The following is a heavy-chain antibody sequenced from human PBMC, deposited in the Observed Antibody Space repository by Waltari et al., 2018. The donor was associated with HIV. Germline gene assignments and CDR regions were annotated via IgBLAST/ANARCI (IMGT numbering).Heavy chain of an antibody. Sequence: EVQLVESGGGLVKPGGSLRLPCTASGLTFSTHPMNWVRQAPGKGLEWVSSISSGTSYIYYADSVTGRFTVSRDNAKNSLFLQMNSLRADDTAVYYCARQQLGSGALDLWGQGTLVTVSS. CDR3: ARQQLGSGALDL. CDR1: GLTFSTHP. D-gene: IGHD3-10*02. V-gene: IGHV3-21*02. J-gene: IGHJ4*02. CDR2: ISSGTSYI.